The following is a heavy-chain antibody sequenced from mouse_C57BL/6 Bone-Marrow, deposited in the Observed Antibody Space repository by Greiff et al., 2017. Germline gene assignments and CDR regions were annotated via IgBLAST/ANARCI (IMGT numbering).Heavy chain of an antibody. J-gene: IGHJ1*03. CDR1: GYTFTSYW. Sequence: QVQLQQPGAELVKPGASVKMSCKASGYTFTSYWITWVKQRPGQGLEWIGDIYPGSGSTNYTEKFKSKATLTVDTSSSTAYMQLSSLTSEDSAFYYCARPYYSNYWYFDVWGTGTTVTVSS. D-gene: IGHD2-5*01. CDR2: IYPGSGST. CDR3: ARPYYSNYWYFDV. V-gene: IGHV1-55*01.